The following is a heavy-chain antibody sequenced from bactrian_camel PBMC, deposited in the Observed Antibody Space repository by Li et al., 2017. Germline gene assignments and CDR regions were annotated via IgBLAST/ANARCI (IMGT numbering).Heavy chain of an antibody. D-gene: IGHD3*01. CDR1: EFMSRTYC. CDR3: AAGRAGCPITPATTYDY. Sequence: HVHLVESGGGSVQAGGSLTLSCSLAEFMSRTYCLAWFRQTPGKEREGVAAKDSVGMTVYRNSVKGRLTISRDHAKNTVYLEMNSLKPEDTGVYYCAAGRAGCPITPATTYDYYAQGNQVTVS. J-gene: IGHJ4*01. CDR2: KDSVGMT. V-gene: IGHV3S53*01.